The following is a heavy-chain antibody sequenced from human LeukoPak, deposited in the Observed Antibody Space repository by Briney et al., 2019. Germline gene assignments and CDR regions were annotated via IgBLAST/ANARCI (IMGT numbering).Heavy chain of an antibody. D-gene: IGHD3-22*01. CDR1: GFTFSDYY. J-gene: IGHJ4*02. CDR3: AKDSSGYYSFDY. Sequence: GGSLRLSCAASGFTFSDYYMSWIRQAPGKGLEWVSAISGSGGSTYYADSVKGRFTISRDNSKNTPYLQMNSLRAEDTAVYYCAKDSSGYYSFDYWGQGTLVTVSS. V-gene: IGHV3-23*01. CDR2: ISGSGGST.